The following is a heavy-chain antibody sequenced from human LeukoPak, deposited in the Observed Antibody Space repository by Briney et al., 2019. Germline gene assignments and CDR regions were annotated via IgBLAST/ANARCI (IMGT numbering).Heavy chain of an antibody. Sequence: PSETLSLTCTVSGGSISSYYWSWIRQPAGKGLEWIGRIYTSGSTNYNPSLKSRVTMSVGTSKNQFSLKLSSVTAADTAVYYCAREDGWGYSYGGYFYMDVWGKGTTVTVSS. D-gene: IGHD5-18*01. CDR2: IYTSGST. J-gene: IGHJ6*03. CDR1: GGSISSYY. V-gene: IGHV4-4*07. CDR3: AREDGWGYSYGGYFYMDV.